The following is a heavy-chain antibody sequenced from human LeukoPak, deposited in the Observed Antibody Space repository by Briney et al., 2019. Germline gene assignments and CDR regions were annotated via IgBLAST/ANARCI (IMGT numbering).Heavy chain of an antibody. J-gene: IGHJ4*02. Sequence: SETLSLTCAVYGGSFSGYYWSWIRQPPGKGLEWIGEINHSGSTNYNPSLKSRVTISVDTSKNQFSLKMSSVTAADTAVYYCARGRRGLSRPADYWGQGTLVTVSS. V-gene: IGHV4-34*01. D-gene: IGHD6-6*01. CDR1: GGSFSGYY. CDR2: INHSGST. CDR3: ARGRRGLSRPADY.